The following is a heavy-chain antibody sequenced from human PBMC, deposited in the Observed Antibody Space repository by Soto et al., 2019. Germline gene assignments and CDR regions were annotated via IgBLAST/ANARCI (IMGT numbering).Heavy chain of an antibody. CDR2: ISYDGSNK. Sequence: PGGSLRLSCAASGFTFSSYGMHWVRQAPGKGLEWVAVISYDGSNKYYADSVKGRFTISRGNSKNTLYLQMNSLRAEDTAVYYCAKDAGSSGYYYFPYYGMDVWGPGTTVTVSS. J-gene: IGHJ6*02. V-gene: IGHV3-30*18. D-gene: IGHD3-22*01. CDR1: GFTFSSYG. CDR3: AKDAGSSGYYYFPYYGMDV.